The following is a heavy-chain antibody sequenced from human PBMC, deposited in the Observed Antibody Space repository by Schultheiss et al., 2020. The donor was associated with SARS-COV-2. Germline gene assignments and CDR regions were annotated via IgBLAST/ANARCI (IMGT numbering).Heavy chain of an antibody. CDR3: TGGEYISSSGF. V-gene: IGHV4-59*08. Sequence: ESLKISCTVSGGSISSYYWSWIRQPPGKGLEWIGYIYYSGSTNYNPSLKSRVTISVDTSKNQFSLKLSSVTAADTAVYYCTGGEYISSSGFWGQGTLVTVSS. CDR1: GGSISSYY. D-gene: IGHD6-6*01. CDR2: IYYSGST. J-gene: IGHJ1*01.